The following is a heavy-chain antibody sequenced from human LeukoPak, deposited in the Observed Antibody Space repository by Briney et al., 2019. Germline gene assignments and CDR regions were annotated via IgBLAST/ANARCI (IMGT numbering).Heavy chain of an antibody. Sequence: SETLSLTCAVSGGSISSSYWWSWVRQPPGKGLEWIGEVYHSVSTNYYPSLKSRVTISIEKSKNQFSLKLSSVTAADTAVYYCARNYYGSGSYLRNYYYYYMDVWGKGTTVTISS. J-gene: IGHJ6*03. V-gene: IGHV4-4*02. D-gene: IGHD3-10*01. CDR2: VYHSVST. CDR3: ARNYYGSGSYLRNYYYYYMDV. CDR1: GGSISSSYW.